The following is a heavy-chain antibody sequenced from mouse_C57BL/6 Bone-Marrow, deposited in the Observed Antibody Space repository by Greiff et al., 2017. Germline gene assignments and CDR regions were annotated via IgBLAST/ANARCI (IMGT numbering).Heavy chain of an antibody. CDR2: INPSSGYT. J-gene: IGHJ3*01. V-gene: IGHV1-4*01. CDR1: GYTFTSYT. Sequence: VQLQQSGAELARPGASVKMSCKASGYTFTSYTMHWVKQRPGQGLEWIGYINPSSGYTKYNQKFKDKATLTADKSSSTAYMQLSRLTSEDSAVYYCAREGPYDYGAYWGQGTLVTVSA. D-gene: IGHD2-4*01. CDR3: AREGPYDYGAY.